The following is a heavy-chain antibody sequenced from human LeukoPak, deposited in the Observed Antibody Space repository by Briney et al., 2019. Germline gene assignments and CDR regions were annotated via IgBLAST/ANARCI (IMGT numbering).Heavy chain of an antibody. CDR1: GFTFSSYA. CDR2: ISYDGSNK. CDR3: ARGEAARRTYFDY. Sequence: PGGSLRLSCAASGFTFSSYAMHWVRQAPGKGLEWVAVISYDGSNKYYADSVKGRFTISRDNSKNTLYLQMNSLRAEDTAVYYCARGEAARRTYFDYWGQGTLVTVSS. V-gene: IGHV3-30-3*01. D-gene: IGHD6-6*01. J-gene: IGHJ4*02.